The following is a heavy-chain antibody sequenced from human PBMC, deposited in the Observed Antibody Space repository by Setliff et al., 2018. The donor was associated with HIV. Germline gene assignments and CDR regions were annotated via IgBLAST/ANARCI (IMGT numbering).Heavy chain of an antibody. D-gene: IGHD6-19*01. J-gene: IGHJ3*01. CDR1: GYTFSSYG. V-gene: IGHV1-18*01. CDR3: ARVPYRSAWFSGGHDAFDV. CDR2: ISGYNGNT. Sequence: ASEKVSCKASGYTFSSYGISWVRQAPGQGLEWMGWISGYNGNTKYVQKLQGRVTMTTDTSTSTVYMELRSLRYDDTAEYFCARVPYRSAWFSGGHDAFDVWGQGTMVTVSS.